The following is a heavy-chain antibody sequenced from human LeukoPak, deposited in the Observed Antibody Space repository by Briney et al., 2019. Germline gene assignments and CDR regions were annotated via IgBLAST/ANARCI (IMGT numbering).Heavy chain of an antibody. J-gene: IGHJ4*02. CDR1: GYTFTSYG. Sequence: SVKVSCKASGYTFTSYGISWVRQAPGQGLEWMGGIIPIFGTANYAQKFQGRVTITADESTSTAYMELSSLRSEDTAVYYCAREGYYDSSGKTDYWGQGTLVTVSS. CDR2: IIPIFGTA. D-gene: IGHD3-22*01. CDR3: AREGYYDSSGKTDY. V-gene: IGHV1-69*13.